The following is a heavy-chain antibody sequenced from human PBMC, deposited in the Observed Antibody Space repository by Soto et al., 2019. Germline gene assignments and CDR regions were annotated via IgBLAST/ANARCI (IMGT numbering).Heavy chain of an antibody. CDR2: ISYDGSNK. D-gene: IGHD3-22*01. Sequence: GGSLRLSCAASGFTFSSYGMHWVRQAPGKGLEWVAVISYDGSNKYYADSVKGRFTISRDNSKNTLYLQMNSLRAEDTAVYYCAKPRGSGYYRNLYYFDYWGQGTLVTVSS. CDR3: AKPRGSGYYRNLYYFDY. V-gene: IGHV3-30*18. CDR1: GFTFSSYG. J-gene: IGHJ4*02.